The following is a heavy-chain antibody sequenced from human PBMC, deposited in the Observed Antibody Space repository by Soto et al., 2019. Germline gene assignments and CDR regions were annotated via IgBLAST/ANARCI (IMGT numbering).Heavy chain of an antibody. J-gene: IGHJ4*02. CDR1: GGTFSSYA. CDR3: ARGKGRPIAAAGTWFDY. CDR2: IIPIFGTA. Sequence: ASVKVSCKASGGTFSSYAISWVRQAPGQGLEWMGGIIPIFGTANYAQKFQGRVTITADESTSTAYMELSSLRSEDTAVYYCARGKGRPIAAAGTWFDYWGQGTLVTVSS. D-gene: IGHD6-13*01. V-gene: IGHV1-69*13.